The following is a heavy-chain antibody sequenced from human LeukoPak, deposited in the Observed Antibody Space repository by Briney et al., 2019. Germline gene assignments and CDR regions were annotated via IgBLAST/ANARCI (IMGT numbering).Heavy chain of an antibody. CDR3: AIDPNIAVASSDY. J-gene: IGHJ4*02. V-gene: IGHV3-21*01. CDR1: GFTFSSYS. Sequence: PGGSLRLTCAASGFTFSSYSMNWVRQAPGKGLQWGSSISSSSSYIYYADSVKGRFTISRDNAKNSLYLQMNSLRAEDMAVYYCAIDPNIAVASSDYWGQGTLVTVSS. CDR2: ISSSSSYI. D-gene: IGHD6-19*01.